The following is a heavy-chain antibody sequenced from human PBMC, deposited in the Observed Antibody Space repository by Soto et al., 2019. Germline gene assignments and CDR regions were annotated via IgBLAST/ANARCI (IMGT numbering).Heavy chain of an antibody. CDR3: AKPRLVAGLIKYVDFAS. D-gene: IGHD6-19*01. CDR1: GFTFSMSA. J-gene: IGHJ4*02. Sequence: EVQLLESGGGLVQPGGSLRLSCAASGFTFSMSAMTWVRQAPGKGLEWVSTTGLNGRTTYYADSVKGRFTVSRDNSKNTLNLEMNSLRAEDTAVYYCAKPRLVAGLIKYVDFASWGQGTLVTVSS. CDR2: TGLNGRTT. V-gene: IGHV3-23*01.